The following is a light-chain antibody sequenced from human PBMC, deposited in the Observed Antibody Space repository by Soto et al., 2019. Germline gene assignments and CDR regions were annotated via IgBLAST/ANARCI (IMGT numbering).Light chain of an antibody. Sequence: AIRMTQSPSSFSASTGDRVTITCRASQGISSYLAWYQQKPGKAPKLLIYAASTLQSGVPSRFSGSGSGTDFTLTISWLQSEDFATYYCQQYYSYPPWTFGQGTKVEIK. CDR1: QGISSY. CDR3: QQYYSYPPWT. J-gene: IGKJ1*01. CDR2: AAS. V-gene: IGKV1-8*01.